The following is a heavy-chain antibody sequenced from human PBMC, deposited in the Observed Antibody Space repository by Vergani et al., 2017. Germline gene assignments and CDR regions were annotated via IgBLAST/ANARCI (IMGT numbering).Heavy chain of an antibody. J-gene: IGHJ6*02. Sequence: QVQLVESGGGVVQPGRSLRLSCAASGFTFSSYGMHGVRQAPGKGLEWVAVIWYDGSNKYFADSVKGRFTISRDNSKNTLYLQMNSLRAEDTAVYYCARENGYSYGNYYYYGMDVWGQGTTVTVSS. V-gene: IGHV3-33*01. D-gene: IGHD5-18*01. CDR2: IWYDGSNK. CDR3: ARENGYSYGNYYYYGMDV. CDR1: GFTFSSYG.